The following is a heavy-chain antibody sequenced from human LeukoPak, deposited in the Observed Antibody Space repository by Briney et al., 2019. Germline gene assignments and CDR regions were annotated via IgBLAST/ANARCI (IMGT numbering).Heavy chain of an antibody. Sequence: TGGSLRLSCAASGFTFASHGLHWVRQAPGKGLEFASGVTSDGGSTYYANSVKGRFTISRDNSKNTLFLQMGSLRAEDMAVYYCARDRYSGYDSGADYWGQGTLVTVSS. V-gene: IGHV3-64*01. CDR1: GFTFASHG. D-gene: IGHD5-12*01. J-gene: IGHJ4*02. CDR3: ARDRYSGYDSGADY. CDR2: VTSDGGST.